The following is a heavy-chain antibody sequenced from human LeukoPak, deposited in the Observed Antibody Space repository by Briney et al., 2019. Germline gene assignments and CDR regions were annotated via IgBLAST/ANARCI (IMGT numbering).Heavy chain of an antibody. V-gene: IGHV1-2*06. CDR2: INPNSGDT. CDR1: GYTLTDYY. J-gene: IGHJ4*01. CDR3: AREGSGYTYGRGSYFDY. Sequence: ASVKVSCKASGYTLTDYYIHWVRQAPGQGLEWMGRINPNSGDTNFAQKFQGRVTMTRDTSISTAYMDLSGLRPDDTAVYYCAREGSGYTYGRGSYFDYWGHGILVTVSS. D-gene: IGHD5-18*01.